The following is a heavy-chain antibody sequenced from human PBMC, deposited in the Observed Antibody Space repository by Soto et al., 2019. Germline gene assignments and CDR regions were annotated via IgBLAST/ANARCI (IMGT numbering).Heavy chain of an antibody. V-gene: IGHV4-59*01. D-gene: IGHD6-6*01. Sequence: ASETLSLTCTVSGGSISSYYWSWIRQPPGKGLEWIGYIYYSGSTNYNPSLKSRVTISVDTSKNQFSLKLSSVTAADTAVYYCARHIAARPHYYYYGMDVWGQGTTVTVSS. J-gene: IGHJ6*02. CDR2: IYYSGST. CDR3: ARHIAARPHYYYYGMDV. CDR1: GGSISSYY.